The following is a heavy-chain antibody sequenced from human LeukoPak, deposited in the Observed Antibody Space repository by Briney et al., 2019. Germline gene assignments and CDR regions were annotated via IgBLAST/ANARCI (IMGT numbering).Heavy chain of an antibody. V-gene: IGHV4-61*02. CDR1: GGSISSGSYY. D-gene: IGHD6-13*01. CDR2: IYTSGST. CDR3: ARETPPSIAAAGNYFDY. J-gene: IGHJ4*02. Sequence: TLSLTCTVSGGSISSGSYYWSWIRQPAGKGLEWIGRIYTSGSTNYNPSLKSRVTISVDTSKNQFSLKLSSVTAADTAVYYCARETPPSIAAAGNYFDYWGQGTLVTVSS.